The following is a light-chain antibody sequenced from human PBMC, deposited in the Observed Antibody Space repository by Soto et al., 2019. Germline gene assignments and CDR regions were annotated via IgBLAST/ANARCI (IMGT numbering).Light chain of an antibody. CDR2: SDN. CDR3: GSWDSSLSAYV. Sequence: QSVLTQPPSASGTPGQRFTISCSGSSSNIGSNTVNWYQQLPGTAPKLLIYSDNQRPSGVPDRFSGSKSGTSATLGITGFQTGDEADYYCGSWDSSLSAYVFGTGTKVTVL. J-gene: IGLJ1*01. V-gene: IGLV1-44*01. CDR1: SSNIGSNT.